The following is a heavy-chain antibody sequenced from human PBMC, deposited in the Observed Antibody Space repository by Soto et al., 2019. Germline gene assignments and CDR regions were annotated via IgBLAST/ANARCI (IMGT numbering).Heavy chain of an antibody. CDR1: GYTFTSYG. V-gene: IGHV1-18*01. Sequence: WASVKVSCKASGYTFTSYGISWVRQAPGQGLEWMGWISAYNGNTNYAQKLQGRVTMTTDTSTSTAYMELRSLRSDDTAVYYCARGSYSSSSGWFDPWGQGTLVTVSS. CDR3: ARGSYSSSSGWFDP. D-gene: IGHD6-6*01. J-gene: IGHJ5*02. CDR2: ISAYNGNT.